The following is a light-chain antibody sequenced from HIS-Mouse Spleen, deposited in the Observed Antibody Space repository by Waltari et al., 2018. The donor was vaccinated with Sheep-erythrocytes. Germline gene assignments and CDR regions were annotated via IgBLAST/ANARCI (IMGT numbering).Light chain of an antibody. CDR1: SSDVGGYKY. CDR2: DVS. Sequence: QSALTQPRSVSGSPGQSVAIPCTGTSSDVGGYKYVSWYQQPPGKAPKLLIYDVSKRPSGVPDRFSGSKSGNTASLTISGLQAEDEADYYCCSYAGSYNHVFATGTKVTVL. V-gene: IGLV2-11*01. CDR3: CSYAGSYNHV. J-gene: IGLJ1*01.